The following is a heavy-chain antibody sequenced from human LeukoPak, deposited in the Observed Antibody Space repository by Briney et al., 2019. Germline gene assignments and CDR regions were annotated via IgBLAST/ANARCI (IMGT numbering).Heavy chain of an antibody. D-gene: IGHD3-9*01. J-gene: IGHJ6*03. CDR1: GYTFTSYG. Sequence: ASVKVSCKASGYTFTSYGISWVRQAPGQGLEWMGWISAYNGNTNYAQKLQGRVTMTTDTSTSTAYMELRSLRSDDTAVYYCARSLDILAGYGERYYYYYMDVWGKGTTVTVSS. CDR2: ISAYNGNT. V-gene: IGHV1-18*01. CDR3: ARSLDILAGYGERYYYYYMDV.